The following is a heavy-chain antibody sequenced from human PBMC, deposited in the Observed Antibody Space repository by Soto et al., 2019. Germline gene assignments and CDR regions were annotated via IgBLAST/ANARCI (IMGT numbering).Heavy chain of an antibody. CDR1: GGSLSSYT. Sequence: SVRVSCKASGGSLSSYTISWVRQALGQGLEWMGRIIPILGITNYAQKFQGSVTMTADKSTSTAYMELSRLRSDDTAVYYCAREGYCTNCVCALANYYYGIDVWGQGTTVTV. J-gene: IGHJ6*02. CDR2: IIPILGIT. CDR3: AREGYCTNCVCALANYYYGIDV. D-gene: IGHD2-8*01. V-gene: IGHV1-69*04.